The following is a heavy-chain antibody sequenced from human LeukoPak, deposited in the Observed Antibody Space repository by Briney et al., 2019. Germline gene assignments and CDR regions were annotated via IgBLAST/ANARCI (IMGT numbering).Heavy chain of an antibody. Sequence: SETLFLTCAVYGGSFSGYYWSWIRQPPGKGLEWIGEINHSGSTNYNPSLKSRVTISVDTSKNQFSLKLSSVTAADTAVYYCARAQRGYDYVWGSYRFGRSPFDYWGQGTLVTVSS. J-gene: IGHJ4*02. CDR1: GGSFSGYY. CDR3: ARAQRGYDYVWGSYRFGRSPFDY. CDR2: INHSGST. V-gene: IGHV4-34*01. D-gene: IGHD3-16*02.